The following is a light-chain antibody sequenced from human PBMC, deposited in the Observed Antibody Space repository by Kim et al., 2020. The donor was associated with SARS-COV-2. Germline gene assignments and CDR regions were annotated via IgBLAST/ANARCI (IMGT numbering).Light chain of an antibody. CDR1: FSNIGAGYD. CDR3: QSYDSSLNSYV. Sequence: QRVTISCTWTFSNIGAGYDVHWYQQVPGAAPKLLIYGHTNRPSGVPDRFSGSKSDTSASLAITGLQPEDEADYYCQSYDSSLNSYVFGTGTKVTVL. J-gene: IGLJ1*01. CDR2: GHT. V-gene: IGLV1-40*01.